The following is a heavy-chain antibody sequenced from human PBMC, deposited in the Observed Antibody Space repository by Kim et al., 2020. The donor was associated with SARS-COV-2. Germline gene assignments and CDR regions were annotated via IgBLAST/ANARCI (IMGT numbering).Heavy chain of an antibody. J-gene: IGHJ4*02. D-gene: IGHD3-3*01. Sequence: ADSVKGRFTISRDNAKNSLYLQMNSLRDEDTAGYYCARVFRTGYYTCDDYWGQGTLVTVSS. V-gene: IGHV3-48*02. CDR3: ARVFRTGYYTCDDY.